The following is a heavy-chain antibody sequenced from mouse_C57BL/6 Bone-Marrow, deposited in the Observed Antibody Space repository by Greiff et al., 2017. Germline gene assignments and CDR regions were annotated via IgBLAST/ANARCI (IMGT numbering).Heavy chain of an antibody. V-gene: IGHV1-64*01. CDR1: GYTFTSYW. D-gene: IGHD2-4*01. Sequence: QVQLQQPGAELVKPGASVKLSCKASGYTFTSYWMHWVKQRPGQGLEWIGMIHPNSGSTNYNEKFKSKATLTVDKSSSTAYMQLSSLTSEDSAVYYCASPGGYDYADYFDYWGQGTTLTVSS. J-gene: IGHJ2*01. CDR3: ASPGGYDYADYFDY. CDR2: IHPNSGST.